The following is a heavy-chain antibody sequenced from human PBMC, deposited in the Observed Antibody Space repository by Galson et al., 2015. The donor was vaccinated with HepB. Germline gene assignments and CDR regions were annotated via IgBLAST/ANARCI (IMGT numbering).Heavy chain of an antibody. CDR1: GYTLTELS. CDR2: FDPEDGET. Sequence: SVKVSCKVSGYTLTELSMHWVRQAPGKGLEWMGGFDPEDGETIYAQKFQGRVTMTEDTSTDTAYMELSSLRSEDTAVYYCATGLGYCTNGVCYPNYYYYMDVWGKGTTVTVSS. CDR3: ATGLGYCTNGVCYPNYYYYMDV. J-gene: IGHJ6*03. D-gene: IGHD2-8*01. V-gene: IGHV1-24*01.